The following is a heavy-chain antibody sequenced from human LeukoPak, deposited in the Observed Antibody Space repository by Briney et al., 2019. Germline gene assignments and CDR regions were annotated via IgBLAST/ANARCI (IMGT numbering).Heavy chain of an antibody. CDR2: IRYDGSNK. CDR1: XYG. CDR3: XXXXXXXXXXYXXH. J-gene: IGHJ1*01. V-gene: IGHV3-30*02. Sequence: XYGXHWVRQAPGXGLXWVAFIRYDGSNKXYADSVKGRFTISRXXSKXTLYLQMNSLRAEDTAVYYXXXXXXXXXXXYXXHWXQGTLVTVSS.